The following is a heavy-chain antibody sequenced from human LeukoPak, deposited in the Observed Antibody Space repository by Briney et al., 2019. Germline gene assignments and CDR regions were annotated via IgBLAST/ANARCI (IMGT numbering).Heavy chain of an antibody. CDR1: GYTFTNHG. CDR2: ISGYNGNT. V-gene: IGHV1-18*01. J-gene: IGHJ4*02. D-gene: IGHD4-17*01. CDR3: ARDLSLGRHDDGEPFDS. Sequence: ASVKVSCKTSGYTFTNHGISWVRQAPGQGLEWLGWISGYNGNTNYVQKFRGRITMTTDTSTSTAYLQLRSLSSDDTALYYCARDLSLGRHDDGEPFDSWGQGTLVTVSS.